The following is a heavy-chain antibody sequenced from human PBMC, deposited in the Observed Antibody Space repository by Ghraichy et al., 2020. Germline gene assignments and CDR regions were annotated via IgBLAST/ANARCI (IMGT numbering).Heavy chain of an antibody. CDR1: GFTFSTYS. CDR3: ARELGGGGLRFDY. D-gene: IGHD2-15*01. Sequence: GGSLRLSCAASGFTFSTYSMNWVRQAPGKGLEWVSSITSSGRYTFYAGSVKGRFTISRDNAKNSLYLQMNSLRAEDTAVYYCARELGGGGLRFDYWGQGILVAVSS. CDR2: ITSSGRYT. V-gene: IGHV3-21*01. J-gene: IGHJ4*02.